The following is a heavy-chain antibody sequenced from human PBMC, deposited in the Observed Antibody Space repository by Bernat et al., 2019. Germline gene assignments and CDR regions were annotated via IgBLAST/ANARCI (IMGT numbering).Heavy chain of an antibody. Sequence: QVQLVQSGAEVKKPAASVKVSCKASGYTFTSYGISWVRQAPGPGLERMGWISAYNGNTNYAQELQGRVTMTTDTSTSTAYMELRSLRSDDTAVYYCAGDGGYYCGSGSHNWFDPWGQGTLVTVSS. J-gene: IGHJ5*02. CDR1: GYTFTSYG. V-gene: IGHV1-18*01. CDR2: ISAYNGNT. D-gene: IGHD3-10*01. CDR3: AGDGGYYCGSGSHNWFDP.